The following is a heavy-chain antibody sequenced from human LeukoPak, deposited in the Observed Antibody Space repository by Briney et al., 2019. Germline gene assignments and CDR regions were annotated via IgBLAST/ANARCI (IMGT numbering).Heavy chain of an antibody. CDR3: ASAPPYYDFWSGYYTAPIDY. CDR2: ISYDGSNK. CDR1: GFTFSSYA. D-gene: IGHD3-3*01. V-gene: IGHV3-30-3*01. J-gene: IGHJ4*02. Sequence: GRSLRLSCAASGFTFSSYAMHWVRQAPGKGLEWVAVISYDGSNKYYADSVKGRFTISRDNSKNTLYLQMNSLRAEDTAVYYCASAPPYYDFWSGYYTAPIDYWGQGTLVTVSS.